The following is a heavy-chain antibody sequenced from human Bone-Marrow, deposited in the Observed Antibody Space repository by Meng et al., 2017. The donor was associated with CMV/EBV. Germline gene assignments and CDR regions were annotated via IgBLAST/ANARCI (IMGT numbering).Heavy chain of an antibody. Sequence: VSGGSISSGSYYWSWIRQHPGKGLEWIGYIYYSESTYYNPSLKGRVTISVDTSKNQFSLKLSSVTAADTAVYYCARSEKGATFAFDIWGQGTMVTVS. V-gene: IGHV4-31*02. CDR3: ARSEKGATFAFDI. J-gene: IGHJ3*02. CDR1: GGSISSGSYY. D-gene: IGHD1-26*01. CDR2: IYYSEST.